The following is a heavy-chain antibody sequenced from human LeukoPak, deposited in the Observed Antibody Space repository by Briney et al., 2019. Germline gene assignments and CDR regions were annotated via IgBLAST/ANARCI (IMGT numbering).Heavy chain of an antibody. CDR3: ARNPIHYGDYGNEFDP. CDR2: IYHSGST. Sequence: SGTLSLTCAVSGGSISSSNRWSWVRQPPGKGLEWIGEIYHSGSTNYNPSLKSRVTISVDKSKNQFSLKLSSVTAADTAVYDCARNPIHYGDYGNEFDPWGQGTLVTVSS. CDR1: GGSISSSNR. D-gene: IGHD4-17*01. J-gene: IGHJ5*02. V-gene: IGHV4-4*02.